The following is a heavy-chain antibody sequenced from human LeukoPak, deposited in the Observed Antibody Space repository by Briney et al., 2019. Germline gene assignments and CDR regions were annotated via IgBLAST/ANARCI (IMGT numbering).Heavy chain of an antibody. J-gene: IGHJ6*02. D-gene: IGHD2-15*01. V-gene: IGHV1-18*01. CDR1: GYTFTSYG. Sequence: ASVKVSCKASGYTFTSYGISWVRQAPGQGLEWMGWISAYNGNTNYAQKLQGRVTMTADTSTSTAYMELRSLRSDDTAVYYCARDGPSYCSGGSCYSADYYYYGMDVWGQGTTVTVSS. CDR3: ARDGPSYCSGGSCYSADYYYYGMDV. CDR2: ISAYNGNT.